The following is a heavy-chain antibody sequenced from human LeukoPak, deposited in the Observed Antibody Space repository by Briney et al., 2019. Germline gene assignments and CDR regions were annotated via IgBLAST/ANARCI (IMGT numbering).Heavy chain of an antibody. D-gene: IGHD1-26*01. CDR1: GGSISDYH. V-gene: IGHV4-59*01. J-gene: IGHJ4*02. CDR3: ARSIVGATVIDY. Sequence: SETLSLTCTVSGGSISDYHWSWIRQPPGKGLEYIGYIYNSGRTFYNPSLKSRVTISVDTSKNQFSLKLSSVTAADTAVYYCARSIVGATVIDYWGQGTLVTVSS. CDR2: IYNSGRT.